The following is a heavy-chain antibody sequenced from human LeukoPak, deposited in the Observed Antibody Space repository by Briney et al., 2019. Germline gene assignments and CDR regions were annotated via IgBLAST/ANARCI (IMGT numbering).Heavy chain of an antibody. D-gene: IGHD4-17*01. V-gene: IGHV4-31*03. CDR2: IYYSGST. CDR1: GGSISSGGYY. J-gene: IGHJ5*02. Sequence: SETLSFTCTVSGGSISSGGYYWSWIRQHPGKGLEWIGYIYYSGSTYYNPSLKSRVTISVDTSKNQFSLKLSSVTAPDTAVYYCARVYGDYSYNWFDPWGQGTLVTVSS. CDR3: ARVYGDYSYNWFDP.